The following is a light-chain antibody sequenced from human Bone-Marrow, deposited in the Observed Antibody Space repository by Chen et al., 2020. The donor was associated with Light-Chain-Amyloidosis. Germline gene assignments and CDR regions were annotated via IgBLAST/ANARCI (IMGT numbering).Light chain of an antibody. CDR1: QTISSNY. Sequence: EIVLTQSPGTLSLSPGEGANRSCRASQTISSNYLTWYQQKFGQAPRLLIYGSSSRATGIPDRFTGSGSGTDFTLTINRLEPEDFAMYYCQQYGTSPLTLGGGTKVEIK. CDR2: GSS. CDR3: QQYGTSPLT. V-gene: IGKV3-20*01. J-gene: IGKJ4*01.